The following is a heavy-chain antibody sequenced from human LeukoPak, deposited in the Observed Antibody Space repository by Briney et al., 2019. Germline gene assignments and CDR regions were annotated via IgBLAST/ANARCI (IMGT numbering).Heavy chain of an antibody. CDR1: GGSIRSSYYY. CDR2: IYDSGST. V-gene: IGHV4-39*07. CDR3: ARDNWNYGSSMDV. J-gene: IGHJ6*02. D-gene: IGHD1-7*01. Sequence: SETLSLTCTVSGGSIRSSYYYWGWIRQPPGKGLEWIGSIYDSGSTYYNPSLKGRVTISVDTSKNQFSLKLNSVTAADTAVYYCARDNWNYGSSMDVWGQGTTVTVSS.